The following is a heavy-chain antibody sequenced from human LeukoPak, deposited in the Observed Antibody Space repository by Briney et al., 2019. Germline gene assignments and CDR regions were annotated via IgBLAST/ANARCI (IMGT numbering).Heavy chain of an antibody. CDR3: ARGPSSNWSGLDF. CDR1: GFSFSGHW. CDR2: ISPTGSTT. V-gene: IGHV3-74*01. D-gene: IGHD6-13*01. J-gene: IGHJ4*02. Sequence: GGSLRLSCAASGFSFSGHWMHWARQLPGKGLVWVSRISPTGSTTSYADAVKGRFTVSRDNAKNTLYLQVNNLRAEDTAVYYCARGPSSNWSGLDFWGQGTLLTVSS.